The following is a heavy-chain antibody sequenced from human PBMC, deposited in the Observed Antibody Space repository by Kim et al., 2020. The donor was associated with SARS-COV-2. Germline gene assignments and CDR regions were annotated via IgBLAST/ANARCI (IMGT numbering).Heavy chain of an antibody. V-gene: IGHV3-23*01. Sequence: GGSLRLSCAVSGFTFSSYAMAWVRQPPGKGLEWVSTIYNTGARTFYPDSVRGRFTISRDNSKNTLYLQINSLRVEDTAIYYCVARAGPLFYFDYWGQGTLVSVSS. J-gene: IGHJ4*02. CDR1: GFTFSSYA. CDR2: IYNTGART. D-gene: IGHD3-10*01. CDR3: VARAGPLFYFDY.